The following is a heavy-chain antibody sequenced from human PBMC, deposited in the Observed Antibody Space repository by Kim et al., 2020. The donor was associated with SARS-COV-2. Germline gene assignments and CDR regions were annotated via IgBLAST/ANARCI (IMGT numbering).Heavy chain of an antibody. J-gene: IGHJ6*02. Sequence: SYICYADSVKGRFTISRDNAKNSLYLQMNSLRAEDTAVYYCARGKSIQDVWGQGTTVTVSS. V-gene: IGHV3-21*01. D-gene: IGHD6-6*01. CDR3: ARGKSIQDV. CDR2: SYI.